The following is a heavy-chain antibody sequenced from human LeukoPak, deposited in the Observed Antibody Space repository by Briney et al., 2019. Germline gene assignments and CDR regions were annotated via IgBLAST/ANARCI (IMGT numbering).Heavy chain of an antibody. CDR2: TYYRSKWYN. CDR1: GDSVSSNSAA. J-gene: IGHJ4*02. CDR3: ARDRYCSGGSCFLDY. V-gene: IGHV6-1*01. Sequence: SQTLSLTFAISGDSVSSNSAAWNWVRQSPSRGLEWLGRTYYRSKWYNDYTVSVKSRITINPDTSKNQFSLQLNSVTPEDTAVYYCARDRYCSGGSCFLDYWGQGTLVTVSS. D-gene: IGHD2-15*01.